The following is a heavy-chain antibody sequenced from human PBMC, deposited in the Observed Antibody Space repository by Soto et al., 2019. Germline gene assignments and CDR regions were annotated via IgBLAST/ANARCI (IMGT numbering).Heavy chain of an antibody. CDR2: IKQDGSEK. V-gene: IGHV3-7*01. D-gene: IGHD4-17*01. Sequence: EVQLVESGEGLVQPGGSLRLSCAASGFTFSSYWMSWVRQAPGKGLEWVANIKQDGSEKYYVDSVKGRFTISRDNAKNSLYLQMNSLRAEDTAVYYCARDHGDYGDYVPDYWGQGTLVTVSS. CDR3: ARDHGDYGDYVPDY. J-gene: IGHJ4*02. CDR1: GFTFSSYW.